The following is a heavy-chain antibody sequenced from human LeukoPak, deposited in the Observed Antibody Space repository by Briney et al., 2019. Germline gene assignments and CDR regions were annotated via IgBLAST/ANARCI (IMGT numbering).Heavy chain of an antibody. J-gene: IGHJ6*03. V-gene: IGHV1-69*13. Sequence: ASVKVSCKASGGTFSSYAISWVRQAPGQGLEWMGGIIPIFGTANYAQKFQGRVTITADESTSTAYMELSSLRSEDTAVYYCARADYSNYGSYYYCYMDVWGKGTTVTVSS. D-gene: IGHD4-11*01. CDR2: IIPIFGTA. CDR3: ARADYSNYGSYYYCYMDV. CDR1: GGTFSSYA.